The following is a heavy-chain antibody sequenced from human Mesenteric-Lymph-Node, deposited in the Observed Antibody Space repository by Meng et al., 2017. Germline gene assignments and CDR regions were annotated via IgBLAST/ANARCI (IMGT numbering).Heavy chain of an antibody. Sequence: QAQLVRSGAEVKKPGAAVKVSCKASGYTFTSYDINWVRQATGQGLEWMGWMNPNSGNTGYAQKFQGRVTMTRNTSISTAYMELSSLRTEDTAVYYCARGPYSSGWYHWFDPWGQGTLVTVSS. V-gene: IGHV1-8*01. CDR3: ARGPYSSGWYHWFDP. J-gene: IGHJ5*02. CDR2: MNPNSGNT. CDR1: GYTFTSYD. D-gene: IGHD6-19*01.